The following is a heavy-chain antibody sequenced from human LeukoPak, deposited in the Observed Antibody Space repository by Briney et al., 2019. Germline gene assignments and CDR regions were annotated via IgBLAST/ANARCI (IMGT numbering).Heavy chain of an antibody. Sequence: GGSLRLSCAASGFTFSSYEMNWVRQAPGKGLEWVSYISSSGSTIYYADSVKGRFTISRDNAKNSLYLQMNSLGAEDTAVYYCARDMFGEFSFDYWGQGTLVTVSS. CDR1: GFTFSSYE. D-gene: IGHD3-10*02. J-gene: IGHJ4*02. V-gene: IGHV3-48*03. CDR2: ISSSGSTI. CDR3: ARDMFGEFSFDY.